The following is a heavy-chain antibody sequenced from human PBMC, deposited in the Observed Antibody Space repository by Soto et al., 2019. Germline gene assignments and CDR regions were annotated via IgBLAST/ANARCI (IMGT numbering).Heavy chain of an antibody. CDR3: ARVPSSGWYLSDY. V-gene: IGHV3-11*01. Sequence: KPGGSLRLSCAASGFTFSDYYMSWMRQAPGKGLEWVSYISSSGSTIYYADSVKGRFTISRDNAKNSLYLQMNSLRAEDTAVYYCARVPSSGWYLSDYWGQGTLVTVSS. J-gene: IGHJ4*02. CDR1: GFTFSDYY. D-gene: IGHD6-19*01. CDR2: ISSSGSTI.